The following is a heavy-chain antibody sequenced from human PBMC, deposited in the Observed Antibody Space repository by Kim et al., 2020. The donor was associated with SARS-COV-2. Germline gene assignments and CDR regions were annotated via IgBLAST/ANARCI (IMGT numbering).Heavy chain of an antibody. J-gene: IGHJ4*02. Sequence: GGSLRLSCAASGFTFSSYAMHWVRQAPGKGLEWVAVISYDGSNKYYADSVKGRFTISRDNSKNTLYLQMNSLRAEDTAVYYCASDYLNYYFDYWGQGTLV. CDR2: ISYDGSNK. CDR3: ASDYLNYYFDY. V-gene: IGHV3-30-3*01. D-gene: IGHD1-20*01. CDR1: GFTFSSYA.